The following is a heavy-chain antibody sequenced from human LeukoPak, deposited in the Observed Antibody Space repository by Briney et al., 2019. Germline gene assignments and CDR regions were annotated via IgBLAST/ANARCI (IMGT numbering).Heavy chain of an antibody. D-gene: IGHD3-10*01. CDR3: ARIWRSFGELAGVYGY. J-gene: IGHJ4*02. CDR2: INTNTGNP. Sequence: ASVKVSCKASGYTFTNYAINWVRQAPGQGLELMGWINTNTGNPTYAQGFTGQFVFSLDTSVSTAYLQISGLKAEDTAVYYCARIWRSFGELAGVYGYWGQGTLVTVSS. V-gene: IGHV7-4-1*02. CDR1: GYTFTNYA.